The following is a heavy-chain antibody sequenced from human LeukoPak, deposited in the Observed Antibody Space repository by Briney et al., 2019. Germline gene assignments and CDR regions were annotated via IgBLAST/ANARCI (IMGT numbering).Heavy chain of an antibody. J-gene: IGHJ6*02. D-gene: IGHD2-2*02. CDR1: GGTFSSYA. Sequence: SVKVSCKASGGTFSSYAISWVRQAPGQGLEWMGGIIPIFGTANYAQKFQGRVTITADESTSTAYMELSSLRSEDTAVYYCARADHIVVVPAAIRDYYYYGMDVWGQGTTVTVSS. CDR3: ARADHIVVVPAAIRDYYYYGMDV. CDR2: IIPIFGTA. V-gene: IGHV1-69*13.